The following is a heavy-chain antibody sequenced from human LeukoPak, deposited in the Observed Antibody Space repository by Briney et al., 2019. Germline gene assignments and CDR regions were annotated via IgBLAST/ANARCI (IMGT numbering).Heavy chain of an antibody. J-gene: IGHJ5*02. V-gene: IGHV4-59*01. D-gene: IGHD6-19*01. CDR3: ARLAVAGGFPSWFDP. CDR1: GGSISSYY. CDR2: IYYSGST. Sequence: PSETLYLTCTVSGGSISSYYWSWIRQPPGKGLEWIGYIYYSGSTNYNPSLKSRVTISVDTSKNQFSLKLSSVTAADTAVYYCARLAVAGGFPSWFDPWGQGTLVTVSS.